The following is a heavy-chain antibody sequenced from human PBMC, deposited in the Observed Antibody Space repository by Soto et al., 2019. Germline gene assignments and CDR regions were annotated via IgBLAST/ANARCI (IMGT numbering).Heavy chain of an antibody. J-gene: IGHJ4*02. D-gene: IGHD6-13*01. CDR2: IKQDGSEK. CDR3: AQSSIVQAPYFDY. V-gene: IGHV3-7*01. CDR1: GFTFSSYW. Sequence: GGSLRLSCAASGFTFSSYWMSWVRQAPGKGLEWVANIKQDGSEKYYVDSVKGRFTISRDNAKNSLYLQMNSLRAEDTAVYYCAQSSIVQAPYFDYWGQGTLVTVSS.